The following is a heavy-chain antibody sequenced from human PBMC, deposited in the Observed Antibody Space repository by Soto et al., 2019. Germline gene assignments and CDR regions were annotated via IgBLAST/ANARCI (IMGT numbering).Heavy chain of an antibody. CDR2: IYYSGST. D-gene: IGHD3-10*01. Sequence: QVQLQESGPGLVKPSQTLSLTCTVSGGSISSGGYYWSWIRQHPGKGLEWIGYIYYSGSTYYNPSLQRRVTISVDTSKNQFFLKLSSVTAADTAVYDCARGFGDDAFDIWGQGTMLTVSS. V-gene: IGHV4-31*03. CDR3: ARGFGDDAFDI. J-gene: IGHJ3*02. CDR1: GGSISSGGYY.